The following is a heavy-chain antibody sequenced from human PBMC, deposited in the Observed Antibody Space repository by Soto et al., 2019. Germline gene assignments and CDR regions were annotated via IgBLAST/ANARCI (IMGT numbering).Heavy chain of an antibody. V-gene: IGHV3-30*18. D-gene: IGHD4-17*01. Sequence: QVQLVESGGGVVQPGRSLRLSCAASGFTFSSYGMHWVRQAPGKGLEWVAFISYDGINKYYADSVKGRFTISRDNSKNTLYLQMSSLRAEETAVYYCAKDRWVRQLRSDFDYWGQGTQVTVSS. J-gene: IGHJ4*02. CDR3: AKDRWVRQLRSDFDY. CDR2: ISYDGINK. CDR1: GFTFSSYG.